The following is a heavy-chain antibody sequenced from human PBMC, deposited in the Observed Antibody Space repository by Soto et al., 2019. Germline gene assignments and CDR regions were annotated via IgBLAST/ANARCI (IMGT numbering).Heavy chain of an antibody. V-gene: IGHV4-59*01. CDR2: IYYSGST. D-gene: IGHD3-3*01. CDR1: GGSISSYY. Sequence: SGTLSLTCTVSGGSISSYYWSWIRQPPGKGLEWIGYIYYSGSTNYNPSLKSRVTISVDTSKNQFSLKLSSVTAADTAVYYCAKVNDFWTGYYSTNWFDPWGQGTLVTVSS. CDR3: AKVNDFWTGYYSTNWFDP. J-gene: IGHJ5*02.